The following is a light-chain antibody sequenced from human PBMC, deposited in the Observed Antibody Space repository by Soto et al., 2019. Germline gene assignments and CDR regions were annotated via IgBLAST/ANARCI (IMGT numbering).Light chain of an antibody. Sequence: IQLTQSPSSLSASVGDRVTITCRASQGISSYLAWYQQKPGKAPKLLIYAAYTLQSGVPSRFSRRGSGTDFTLTLSTRHPQKFATYYCQQLNSYPRTFGQGTKVEIK. V-gene: IGKV1-9*01. CDR3: QQLNSYPRT. CDR1: QGISSY. J-gene: IGKJ1*01. CDR2: AAY.